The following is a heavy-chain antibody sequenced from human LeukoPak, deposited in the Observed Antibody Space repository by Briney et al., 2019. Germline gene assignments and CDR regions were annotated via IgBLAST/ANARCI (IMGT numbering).Heavy chain of an antibody. CDR3: ARDPLTPIAAPGGWFDP. J-gene: IGHJ5*02. V-gene: IGHV1-69*04. CDR1: GGTFSSYA. CDR2: IIPILGIA. D-gene: IGHD6-13*01. Sequence: SVKVSCKASGGTFSSYAISWVRQAPGQGLEWMGRIIPILGIANYAQEFQGRVTITADKSTSTAYMELSSLRSEDTAVYYCARDPLTPIAAPGGWFDPWGQGTLVTVSS.